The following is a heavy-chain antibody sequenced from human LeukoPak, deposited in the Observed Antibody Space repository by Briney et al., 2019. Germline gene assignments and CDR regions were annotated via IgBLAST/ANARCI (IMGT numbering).Heavy chain of an antibody. CDR3: TRTYSSSSIDY. V-gene: IGHV4-61*01. CDR1: GGSVSSTTYY. J-gene: IGHJ4*02. CDR2: IFYTGST. D-gene: IGHD6-6*01. Sequence: PSEILSLTCTVSGGSVSSTTYYWSWIRQPPGKGLGWLGYIFYTGSTNYNPSLKSRVTMSIDTSKNQFSLKLSSVTAADTAVYYCTRTYSSSSIDYWGQGALVTVSS.